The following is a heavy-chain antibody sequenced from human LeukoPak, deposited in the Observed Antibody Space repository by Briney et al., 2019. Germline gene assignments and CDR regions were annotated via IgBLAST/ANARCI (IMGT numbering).Heavy chain of an antibody. CDR2: MNPNSGNT. CDR1: GYTFTSYD. Sequence: ASVKVSCKASGYTFTSYDINWVRQATGQGLEWMGWMNPNSGNTGYAQKFQGRVTMTRNTSISTAYMELSSLRSEDTAVHYCARAHCSSTSCYILGYYYYYMDVWGKGTTVTISS. D-gene: IGHD2-2*01. J-gene: IGHJ6*03. V-gene: IGHV1-8*01. CDR3: ARAHCSSTSCYILGYYYYYMDV.